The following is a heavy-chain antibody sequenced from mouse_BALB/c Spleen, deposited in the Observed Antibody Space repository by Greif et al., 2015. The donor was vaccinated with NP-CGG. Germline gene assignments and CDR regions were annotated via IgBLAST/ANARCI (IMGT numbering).Heavy chain of an antibody. CDR2: IDTSDSYT. D-gene: IGHD2-1*01. J-gene: IGHJ4*01. V-gene: IGHV1-69*01. CDR1: GYTFTDYW. CDR3: ARCLLYHAMDY. Sequence: QVQLQQSGAELVMPGASVKMSCKASGYTFTDYWMHWVRQGPGQGLEWIGAIDTSDSYTSYNQKFKGKATLAVDESSSTAYMQLSSLTTEDSAVYYCARCLLYHAMDYWGQGTSVTVSS.